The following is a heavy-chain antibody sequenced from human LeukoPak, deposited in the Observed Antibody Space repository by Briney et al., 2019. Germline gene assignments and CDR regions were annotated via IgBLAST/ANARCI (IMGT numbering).Heavy chain of an antibody. V-gene: IGHV1-2*02. Sequence: GASVKVSCKASGYTFTSYYMHWVRQAPGQGLEWMGWINPNSGGTNYAQKFQGRVTMTRDTSISTAYMELSRLRSDDTAVYYCARDGRYSSAWYDEDYHFDYWGQGTLVTVSS. CDR3: ARDGRYSSAWYDEDYHFDY. J-gene: IGHJ4*02. CDR1: GYTFTSYY. D-gene: IGHD6-19*01. CDR2: INPNSGGT.